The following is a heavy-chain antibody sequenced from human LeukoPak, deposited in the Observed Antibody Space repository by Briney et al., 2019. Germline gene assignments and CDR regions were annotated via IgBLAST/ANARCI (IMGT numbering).Heavy chain of an antibody. V-gene: IGHV4-34*01. Sequence: SETLSLTCAVYGGSFSGYYWGWIRQPPGKGLEWIGEINHSGSTNYNPSLKSRVTISVDTSKNQFSLKLSSVTAADTAVYYCALAGCRNWFDPWGQGTLVTVSS. CDR1: GGSFSGYY. CDR3: ALAGCRNWFDP. CDR2: INHSGST. D-gene: IGHD2-8*01. J-gene: IGHJ5*02.